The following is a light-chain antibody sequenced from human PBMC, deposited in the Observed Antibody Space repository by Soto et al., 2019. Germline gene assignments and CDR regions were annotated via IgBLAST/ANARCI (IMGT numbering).Light chain of an antibody. CDR2: DAS. CDR3: QQYNSYWT. CDR1: QSISAW. Sequence: DIQMTQSPSTLSASVGDRVSINFRASQSISAWLAWYQQKPGKAPRLLIHDASTLESGIPSRFSGSGSGTEFTLTISSLQPDDFATYYCQQYNSYWTFGQGTKVDIK. J-gene: IGKJ1*01. V-gene: IGKV1-5*01.